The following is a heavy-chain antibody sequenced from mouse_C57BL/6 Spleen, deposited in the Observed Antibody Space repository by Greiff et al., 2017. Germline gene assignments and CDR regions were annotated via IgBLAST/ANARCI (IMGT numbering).Heavy chain of an antibody. J-gene: IGHJ1*03. CDR3: AREDYDVYFDV. D-gene: IGHD2-4*01. CDR2: ISSGSSTI. V-gene: IGHV5-17*01. CDR1: GFTFSDYG. Sequence: EVKLMESGGGLVKPGGSLKLSCAASGFTFSDYGMHWVRQAPEKGLEWVAYISSGSSTIYYADTVKGRFTISRDNAKNTLFLQMTSLRSEDTAMYYCAREDYDVYFDVWGTGTTVNVSS.